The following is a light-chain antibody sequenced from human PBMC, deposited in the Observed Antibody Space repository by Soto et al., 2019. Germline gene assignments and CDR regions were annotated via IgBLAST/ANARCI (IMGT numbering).Light chain of an antibody. V-gene: IGKV3-20*01. CDR1: QSVSNSY. CDR2: GAS. J-gene: IGKJ3*01. CDR3: QQDGTSLFT. Sequence: EIVLTQSPGTLSLSPGERATLSCRASQSVSNSYLAWYQQKPGQAPRLLIFGASSRATGIPDRFSGSGSGTDFTLNISRLELEDFAVYYCQQDGTSLFTFGPGTKVDIK.